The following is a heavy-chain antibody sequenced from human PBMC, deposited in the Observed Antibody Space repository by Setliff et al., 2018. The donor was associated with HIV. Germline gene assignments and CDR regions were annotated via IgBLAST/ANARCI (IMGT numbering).Heavy chain of an antibody. D-gene: IGHD1-7*01. J-gene: IGHJ6*03. CDR2: IQISGST. CDR1: ADSLDSYY. V-gene: IGHV4-4*07. CDR3: ARVNGIELSVHYYFMDV. Sequence: PSETLSLTCTVSADSLDSYYWAWIRQPAGKGLEWIGRIQISGSTDSNPSLMSRVTMSLDASKNQFSLRLISVTPADTGVYYCARVNGIELSVHYYFMDVWGKGTTVTVSS.